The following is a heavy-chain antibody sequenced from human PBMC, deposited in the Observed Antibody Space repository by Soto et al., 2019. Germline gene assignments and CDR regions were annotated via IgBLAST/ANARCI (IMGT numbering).Heavy chain of an antibody. CDR3: ANAGPANLRDYGVYYSYGMDV. CDR2: ISYDGSNK. V-gene: IGHV3-30*18. D-gene: IGHD4-17*01. CDR1: GFTFSSYG. J-gene: IGHJ6*02. Sequence: QVQLVESGGGVVQPGRSLRLSCAASGFTFSSYGMHWVRQAPGKGLEWVAVISYDGSNKYYADSVKGRFTISRDNSKNTLYLQMTSVTAEDTAVYHCANAGPANLRDYGVYYSYGMDVWGQGTLVTVSS.